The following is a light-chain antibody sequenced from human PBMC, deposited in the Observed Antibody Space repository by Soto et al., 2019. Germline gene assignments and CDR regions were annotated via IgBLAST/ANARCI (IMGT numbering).Light chain of an antibody. Sequence: DIQMTQSPSSLSASMGDRVAIFCRASQAISNSVAWYQQKPGKPPQLLIYAAYNWQSGVPSRFSGSGSGTDFTLTISSLQPEDGAIYYCQTYNTARPTFGQGTRLEIK. CDR2: AAY. J-gene: IGKJ5*01. V-gene: IGKV1-27*01. CDR1: QAISNS. CDR3: QTYNTARPT.